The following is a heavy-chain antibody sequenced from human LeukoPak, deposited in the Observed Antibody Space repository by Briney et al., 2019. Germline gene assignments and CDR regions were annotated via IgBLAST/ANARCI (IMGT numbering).Heavy chain of an antibody. CDR3: ARLGVGYCSGGSCYSPAFDI. D-gene: IGHD2-15*01. CDR1: GGSISSSSYY. Sequence: LETLSLTCTVSGGSISSSSYYWGWIRQPPGKGLEWIGSIYYSGSTYYNPSLKSRVTISVDTSKNQFSLKLSSVTAADTAVYYCARLGVGYCSGGSCYSPAFDIWGQGTMVTVSS. J-gene: IGHJ3*02. V-gene: IGHV4-39*01. CDR2: IYYSGST.